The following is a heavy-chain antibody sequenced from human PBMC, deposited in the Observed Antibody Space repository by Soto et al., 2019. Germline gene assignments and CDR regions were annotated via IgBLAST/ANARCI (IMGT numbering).Heavy chain of an antibody. CDR1: GFTFSSYS. CDR3: ARALCCAWYENHDYYMDV. V-gene: IGHV3-21*01. J-gene: IGHJ6*02. D-gene: IGHD6-19*01. Sequence: PGGSLRLSCAASGFTFSSYSMNWVRHAPGKWLEWVSSISSSSSYIYYADSVKGRFTISRDNAKSSLYLQMNSLIAEDTAVYYCARALCCAWYENHDYYMDVWCQGTMVTVSS. CDR2: ISSSSSYI.